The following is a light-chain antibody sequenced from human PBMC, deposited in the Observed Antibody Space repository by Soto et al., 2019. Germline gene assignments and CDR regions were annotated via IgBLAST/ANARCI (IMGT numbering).Light chain of an antibody. CDR1: SSNIGAGSD. J-gene: IGLJ1*01. CDR2: GYS. CDR3: QSYDTSLSGLYV. Sequence: QAVVTQPPSVSGAPGQRVTISCTGSSSNIGAGSDVHWYQQLPGTAPRLLIYGYSHRPSGVPDRFSGSKSGSSASLGITGLQAEDEADYYCQSYDTSLSGLYVFGSGTKVTVL. V-gene: IGLV1-40*01.